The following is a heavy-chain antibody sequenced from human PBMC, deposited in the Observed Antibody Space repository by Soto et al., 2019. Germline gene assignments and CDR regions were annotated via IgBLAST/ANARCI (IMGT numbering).Heavy chain of an antibody. CDR3: ARYGQWTPLYWGGMDV. D-gene: IGHD7-27*01. J-gene: IGHJ6*02. CDR1: GFTFSSFS. Sequence: EVPLVESGGGLVKPGGSLRLSCAASGFTFSSFSMNWVRQAPGKGLEWVSSISSTSSNIYHADSLKGRFTISRDNSQNSLYLQMNSLRAEDTAVYYCARYGQWTPLYWGGMDVWGHGTTVIVAS. V-gene: IGHV3-21*01. CDR2: ISSTSSNI.